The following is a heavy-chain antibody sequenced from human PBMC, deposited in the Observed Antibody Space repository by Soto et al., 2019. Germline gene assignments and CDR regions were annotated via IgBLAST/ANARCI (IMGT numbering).Heavy chain of an antibody. CDR1: GGSISSYY. CDR2: IYTSWST. D-gene: IGHD3-3*01. V-gene: IGHV4-4*07. Sequence: PSETLSLTCTDSGGSISSYYWSWSRQPAGKGLEWIGRIYTSWSTNYNPSLKSQVTMSVDTAKNKFSLKLSSVTAADTAVYYGARGLSNRKYYDFWSGYHDSAYYYYGMDVWGQGTTVTVSS. J-gene: IGHJ6*02. CDR3: ARGLSNRKYYDFWSGYHDSAYYYYGMDV.